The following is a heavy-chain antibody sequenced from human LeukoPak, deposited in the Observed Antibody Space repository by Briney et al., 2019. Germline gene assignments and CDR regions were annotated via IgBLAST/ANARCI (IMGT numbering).Heavy chain of an antibody. Sequence: ASVKVSCKASGYTFTSYYMHWVRQAPGQGLEWMGIINPSGGSTSYAQKFQGRVTMTRDTSTSTVYMELSSLRSEDTAVYYCARAGPLVVPNYCYYGMDVWGQGTTVTVSS. CDR1: GYTFTSYY. CDR2: INPSGGST. CDR3: ARAGPLVVPNYCYYGMDV. V-gene: IGHV1-46*01. J-gene: IGHJ6*02. D-gene: IGHD2-2*01.